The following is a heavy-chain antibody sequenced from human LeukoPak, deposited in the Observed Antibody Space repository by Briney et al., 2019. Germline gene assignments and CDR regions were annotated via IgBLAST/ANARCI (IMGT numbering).Heavy chain of an antibody. V-gene: IGHV4-61*02. Sequence: SETLSLTCTVSGGSISSGSYYWSWIRQPAGKGLEWIGRIYTSGSTNYSPSLKSRVTISVDTSKNQFSLKLSSVTAADTAVYYCAGYDFWSGLDYWGQGTLVTVSS. D-gene: IGHD3-3*01. J-gene: IGHJ4*02. CDR1: GGSISSGSYY. CDR2: IYTSGST. CDR3: AGYDFWSGLDY.